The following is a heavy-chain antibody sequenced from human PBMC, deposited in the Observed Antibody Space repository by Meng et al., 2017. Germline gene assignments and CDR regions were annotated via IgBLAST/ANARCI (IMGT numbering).Heavy chain of an antibody. J-gene: IGHJ4*02. CDR1: GGTFSSYA. V-gene: IGHV1-69*13. CDR2: IIPIFGTA. Sequence: SVKVSCKASGGTFSSYAISWVRQAPGQGLEWMGGIIPIFGTANYAQKFQGRVTITADESTSTANMELSSLRSEDTAVYYCAKRYSYGPKQYYFDYWGQGTLVTVSS. CDR3: AKRYSYGPKQYYFDY. D-gene: IGHD5-18*01.